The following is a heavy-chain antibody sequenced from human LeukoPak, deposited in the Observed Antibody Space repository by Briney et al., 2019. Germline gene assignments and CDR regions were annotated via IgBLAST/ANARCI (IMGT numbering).Heavy chain of an antibody. V-gene: IGHV4-59*08. CDR2: IYYSGST. Sequence: SETLSLTCTVSGGSISSYYWSWVRQPPGKGLEWIGYIYYSGSTNYNPSLKSRLTISLDTSKRQFSLKLSSVTAADTAVYYCVSYGGFRAFDIWGQGAMVAVS. D-gene: IGHD4-23*01. CDR1: GGSISSYY. CDR3: VSYGGFRAFDI. J-gene: IGHJ3*02.